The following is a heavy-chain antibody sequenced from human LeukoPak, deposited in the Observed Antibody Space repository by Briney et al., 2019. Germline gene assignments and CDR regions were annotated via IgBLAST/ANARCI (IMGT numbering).Heavy chain of an antibody. Sequence: SETLSLTCAVSGGSISSSTTYYWGWIRQPPGKGLEWIGSVHSGGSTFFNPSLRSRVSVFIDTSENQFSLRLNSVTAADTAVYYCSAERAGTVVDYWGYGTLVTVSS. CDR3: SAERAGTVVDY. J-gene: IGHJ4*01. D-gene: IGHD1-14*01. CDR2: VHSGGST. V-gene: IGHV4-39*01. CDR1: GGSISSSTTYY.